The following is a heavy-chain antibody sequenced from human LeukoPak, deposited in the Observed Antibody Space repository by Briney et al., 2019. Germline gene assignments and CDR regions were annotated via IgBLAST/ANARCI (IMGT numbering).Heavy chain of an antibody. V-gene: IGHV3-30*02. CDR2: IRYVGTTK. CDR3: AELGITMIGGV. D-gene: IGHD3-10*02. J-gene: IGHJ6*04. CDR1: GFTSSSYG. Sequence: PWGSLRLSCAASGFTSSSYGMHWVRQAPGKGLEWVAFIRYVGTTKNYADSVKGRFTISRDNAKNSLYLQMNSLRAEDTAVYYCAELGITMIGGVWGKGTTVTISS.